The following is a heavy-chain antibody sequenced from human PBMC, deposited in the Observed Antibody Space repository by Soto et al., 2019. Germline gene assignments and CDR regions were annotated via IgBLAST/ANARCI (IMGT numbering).Heavy chain of an antibody. Sequence: ASVKVSCKASGYTFTSYGISWVRQAPGQGLEWMGWISAYNGNANYAQKLQGRVTITTDASTSTAYMELSSLRSEDTAVYYCARDQSGPQTQLWLGDAFDIWGQGTMVTVSS. J-gene: IGHJ3*02. V-gene: IGHV1-18*01. CDR3: ARDQSGPQTQLWLGDAFDI. CDR2: ISAYNGNA. D-gene: IGHD5-18*01. CDR1: GYTFTSYG.